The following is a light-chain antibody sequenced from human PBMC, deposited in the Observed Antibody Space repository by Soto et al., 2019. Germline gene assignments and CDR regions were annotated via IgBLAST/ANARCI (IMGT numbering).Light chain of an antibody. Sequence: EIVMTQSPATLSVSPGEGATLSCRASQSVSSKLAWYQQKPGQAHRLLIYGASTRATGIQARFSGSGSGTEFTLTISSLQSEDFAVYYCKQYNNWPRTVGQGTKVEIK. CDR1: QSVSSK. V-gene: IGKV3-15*01. J-gene: IGKJ1*01. CDR3: KQYNNWPRT. CDR2: GAS.